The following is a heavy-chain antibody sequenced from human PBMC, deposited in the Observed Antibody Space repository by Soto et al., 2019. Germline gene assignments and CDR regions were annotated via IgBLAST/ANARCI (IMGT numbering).Heavy chain of an antibody. Sequence: EVQLVESGGGLIQPGGSLRVSCAASGFSFNTYAMNWVRQAPGKGLEWISYISSSSSRIYYADSVKGRFTLSRDNAKNSLYLQMNSLRAEDTAVYYCASDPGIAAAGMDYWGQGTLVTVSS. V-gene: IGHV3-48*04. D-gene: IGHD6-25*01. CDR2: ISSSSSRI. J-gene: IGHJ4*02. CDR3: ASDPGIAAAGMDY. CDR1: GFSFNTYA.